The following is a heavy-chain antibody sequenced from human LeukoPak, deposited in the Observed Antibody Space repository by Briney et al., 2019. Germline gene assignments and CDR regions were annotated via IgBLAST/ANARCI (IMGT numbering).Heavy chain of an antibody. CDR3: ARHFTPNTWLDAFDI. V-gene: IGHV4-39*01. Sequence: SETLSLTCTVSGGSISSSSYYWGWIRQPPGKGLEWIGSIYYSGSTYYNPSLKSRVTISVDTSKNQFSLKLSSVTAADTAVYYCARHFTPNTWLDAFDIWGQGTMVTVSS. J-gene: IGHJ3*02. CDR2: IYYSGST. CDR1: GGSISSSSYY. D-gene: IGHD5-12*01.